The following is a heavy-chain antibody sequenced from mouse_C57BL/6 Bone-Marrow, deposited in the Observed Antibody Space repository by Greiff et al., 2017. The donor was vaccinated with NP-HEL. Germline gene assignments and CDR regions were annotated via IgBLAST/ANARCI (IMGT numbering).Heavy chain of an antibody. CDR1: GYTFTDYE. Sequence: QVQLQQSGAELVRPGASVTLSCKASGYTFTDYEMHWVKQTPVHGLEWIGAIDPETGGTAYNQKFKGKAILTADKSSSTAYMELRSLTSEDSAVYYCTRWTTVVATGYFDVWGTGTTVTVSS. CDR2: IDPETGGT. CDR3: TRWTTVVATGYFDV. D-gene: IGHD1-1*01. J-gene: IGHJ1*03. V-gene: IGHV1-15*01.